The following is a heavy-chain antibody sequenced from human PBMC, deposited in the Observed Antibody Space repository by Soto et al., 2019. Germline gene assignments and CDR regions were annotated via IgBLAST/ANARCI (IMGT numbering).Heavy chain of an antibody. CDR3: ARDEVRLITFGGVIPNYFDY. D-gene: IGHD3-16*02. Sequence: EVQLVESGGGLVQPGGSLRLSCAASGFTFSSYWMSWVRQAPGKGLEWVANIKQDGSEKYYVDSVKGRFTISRDNAKNSLYLQMNSLRAEDTAVYYCARDEVRLITFGGVIPNYFDYWGQGTLVTVSS. CDR2: IKQDGSEK. V-gene: IGHV3-7*01. J-gene: IGHJ4*02. CDR1: GFTFSSYW.